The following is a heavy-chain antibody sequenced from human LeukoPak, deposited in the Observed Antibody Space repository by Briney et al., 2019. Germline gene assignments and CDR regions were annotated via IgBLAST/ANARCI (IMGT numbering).Heavy chain of an antibody. D-gene: IGHD5-18*01. V-gene: IGHV3-30*18. Sequence: GGSLRLSCAASGFTFSSYGMHWVRQAPGKGLEWVAVISYDGSNKYYADSVKGRFTISRDNSKNALYLQINSLRAEDTAVYYCAKVGRPNSCGYGFLNYWGQGTLVTVSS. CDR3: AKVGRPNSCGYGFLNY. J-gene: IGHJ4*02. CDR1: GFTFSSYG. CDR2: ISYDGSNK.